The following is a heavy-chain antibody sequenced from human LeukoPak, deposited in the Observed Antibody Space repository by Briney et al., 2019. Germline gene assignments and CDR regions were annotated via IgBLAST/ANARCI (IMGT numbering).Heavy chain of an antibody. J-gene: IGHJ6*02. D-gene: IGHD6-13*01. CDR1: GGTFSSYA. V-gene: IGHV1-69*13. Sequence: GASVKVSRKASGGTFSSYAISWVRQAPGQGLEWMGGIIPIFGTANYAQKFQGRVTITADESTSTAYMELSSLRSEDTAVYYCARGYSSLTGNYYGMDVWGQGTTVTVSS. CDR2: IIPIFGTA. CDR3: ARGYSSLTGNYYGMDV.